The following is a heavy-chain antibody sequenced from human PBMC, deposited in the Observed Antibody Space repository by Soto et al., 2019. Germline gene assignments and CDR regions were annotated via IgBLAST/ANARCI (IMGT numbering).Heavy chain of an antibody. D-gene: IGHD3-16*02. Sequence: GGSLRLSCAASGFSFSNYGMHWVRQAPGKGLEWVAIVSYDGSNKYYADSVKGRFTVSRDNSKNMLFLQMNSLKTEDTAVYYCAKALGELSPESFDYWGQGSLVTVSS. CDR1: GFSFSNYG. CDR2: VSYDGSNK. V-gene: IGHV3-30*18. J-gene: IGHJ4*02. CDR3: AKALGELSPESFDY.